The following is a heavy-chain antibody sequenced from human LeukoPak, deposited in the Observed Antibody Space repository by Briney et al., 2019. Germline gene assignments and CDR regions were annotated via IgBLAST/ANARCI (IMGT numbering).Heavy chain of an antibody. CDR1: GYTFTSYG. Sequence: EASVKVSCKASGYTFTSYGISWVRQAPGQGLEWMGWISAYNGNTNYAQKLQGRVTMTTDTSTSTAYMELRSLRSDDTAVYYCARAQDSGYGYGGYYFDYWGQGTLVTVSS. CDR2: ISAYNGNT. CDR3: ARAQDSGYGYGGYYFDY. V-gene: IGHV1-18*01. D-gene: IGHD5-12*01. J-gene: IGHJ4*02.